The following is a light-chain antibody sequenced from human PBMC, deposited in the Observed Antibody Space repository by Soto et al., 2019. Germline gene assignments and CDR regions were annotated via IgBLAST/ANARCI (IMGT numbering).Light chain of an antibody. J-gene: IGKJ3*01. V-gene: IGKV1-39*01. Sequence: DIQMTQSPSSLSASVGDRVTITCRASQGIGNDLGWYQQKPGKAPKLLIYSASSLQTGVPSRFSGSGSGTDFTLTISSLQPEDFATYYCQQSYNGPFTFGPGTKVDIK. CDR2: SAS. CDR1: QGIGND. CDR3: QQSYNGPFT.